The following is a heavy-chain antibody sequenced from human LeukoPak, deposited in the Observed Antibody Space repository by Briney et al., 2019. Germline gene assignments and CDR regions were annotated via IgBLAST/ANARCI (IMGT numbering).Heavy chain of an antibody. Sequence: GGSLRLSCVASGFSFNNYRMTWVRQAPGKGLEWVSVIYGGGNIYYADSVKGRFTISRDNSKNTLYLQMNSLRAEDTAVYYCARGAGYNYPYYFDYWGQGTLVTVSS. CDR3: ARGAGYNYPYYFDY. D-gene: IGHD5-24*01. J-gene: IGHJ4*02. CDR2: IYGGGNI. V-gene: IGHV3-53*01. CDR1: GFSFNNYR.